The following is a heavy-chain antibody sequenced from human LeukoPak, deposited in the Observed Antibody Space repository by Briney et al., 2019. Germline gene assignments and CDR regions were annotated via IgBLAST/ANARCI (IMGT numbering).Heavy chain of an antibody. CDR2: INPNSGGT. CDR1: GYTFTGYY. Sequence: ASVKVSCKASGYTFTGYYMHWVRQAPGQGLEWVGRINPNSGGTNYAQKFQGRVTMTRDTSISTAYMELSRLRSDDTAVYYCARTYYYGSGSTDYYYYYMDVWGKGTTVTVSS. J-gene: IGHJ6*03. CDR3: ARTYYYGSGSTDYYYYYMDV. D-gene: IGHD3-10*01. V-gene: IGHV1-2*06.